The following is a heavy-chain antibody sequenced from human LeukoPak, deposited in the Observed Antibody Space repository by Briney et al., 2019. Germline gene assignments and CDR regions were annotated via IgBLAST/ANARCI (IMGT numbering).Heavy chain of an antibody. V-gene: IGHV3-33*01. Sequence: PGGSLRLSCAASGFTFSSYGMHWVRQAPGKGLEWVALIWYDGSNKYYADSVKGRFTISRDNSKNTLYLQMNSLRAEDTAVYCCARDSIAAANNWFDPWGQGTLVTVSS. D-gene: IGHD6-13*01. J-gene: IGHJ5*02. CDR1: GFTFSSYG. CDR2: IWYDGSNK. CDR3: ARDSIAAANNWFDP.